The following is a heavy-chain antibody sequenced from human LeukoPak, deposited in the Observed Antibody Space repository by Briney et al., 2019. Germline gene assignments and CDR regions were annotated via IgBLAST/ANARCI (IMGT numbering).Heavy chain of an antibody. CDR2: ITGDSSYI. Sequence: GGSLRLSCVVSGFTFSSSNMNWVRQAPGRGLEWVSSITGDSSYIYYADSVKGRFTISRDNAKNSLSLQMNGLRAEDTAVYYCATEKNYGDYNAYGMDVWGQGTTVIVSS. D-gene: IGHD4-17*01. CDR3: ATEKNYGDYNAYGMDV. J-gene: IGHJ6*02. V-gene: IGHV3-21*01. CDR1: GFTFSSSN.